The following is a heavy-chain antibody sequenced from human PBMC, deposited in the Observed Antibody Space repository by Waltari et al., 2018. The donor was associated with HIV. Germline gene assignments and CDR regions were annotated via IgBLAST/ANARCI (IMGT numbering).Heavy chain of an antibody. V-gene: IGHV4-61*02. CDR2: VYTGGGT. J-gene: IGHJ2*01. CDR3: ARALDYYESGSFPWWFFDL. Sequence: QVQLPESGPGLVKPSQTLSLACTVAGGSIRSGYYYLCWIRQPAGKGLEWSGRVYTGGGTNYNPALTSRVTISVDTSNNQFSLKLSSVTAEDTAVYYCARALDYYESGSFPWWFFDLWGRGTLVTVTS. CDR1: GGSIRSGYYY. D-gene: IGHD3-10*01.